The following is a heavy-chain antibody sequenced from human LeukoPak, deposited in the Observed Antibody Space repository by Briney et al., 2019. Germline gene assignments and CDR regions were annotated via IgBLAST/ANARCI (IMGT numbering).Heavy chain of an antibody. J-gene: IGHJ5*02. CDR2: ISSNGGST. CDR1: GFTFSTYA. CDR3: ARAMYSSGWNWFDP. D-gene: IGHD6-19*01. Sequence: GGSLRLSCAASGFTFSTYAMYWVRQPPGKGLEYVSAISSNGGSTFYAHSVTGRFIISRDNSKNTLYLQMGSLRAEDMAVYYCARAMYSSGWNWFDPWGQGTLVTVSS. V-gene: IGHV3-64*01.